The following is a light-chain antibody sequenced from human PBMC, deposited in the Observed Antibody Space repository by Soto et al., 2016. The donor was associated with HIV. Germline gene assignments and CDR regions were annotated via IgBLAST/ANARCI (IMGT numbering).Light chain of an antibody. J-gene: IGLJ1*01. CDR2: DDG. Sequence: SYELTQPPSVSVAPGQTATITCGGNNIGSKSVHWYQQKPGQAPALVVCDDGDRPSGIPERFSGFNSGNTATLIISRVEAGDEADYYCQVWDPSTAHPYVFGTGTKVTVL. V-gene: IGLV3-21*02. CDR3: QVWDPSTAHPYV. CDR1: NIGSKS.